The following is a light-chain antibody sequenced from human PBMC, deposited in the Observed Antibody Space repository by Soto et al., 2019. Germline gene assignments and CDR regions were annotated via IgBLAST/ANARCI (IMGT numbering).Light chain of an antibody. J-gene: IGKJ1*01. V-gene: IGKV1-27*01. Sequence: DIQMTQSPSSLSASVGDRVTITCRASQGINNYLAWYQQKPGKVPKVLIYAASTLQSGVPSRFSGSGSGTDFTLTISSLQPEEVASYYCQKYHSACETFGKGTKVEIK. CDR1: QGINNY. CDR2: AAS. CDR3: QKYHSACET.